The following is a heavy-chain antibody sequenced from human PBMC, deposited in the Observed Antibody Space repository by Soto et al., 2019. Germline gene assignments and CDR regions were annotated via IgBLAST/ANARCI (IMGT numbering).Heavy chain of an antibody. V-gene: IGHV4-31*03. Sequence: VQLQESGPGLVKPSQTLSLTCTVSGASIASSGPYWSWIRQLPGKGLEWIGYVYYTGTTYYNPSLESRLXXSXDXXNNQVSLKLTSVTAADTAVYYCARDFWSGYGYFDFWGQGTLVTVSS. J-gene: IGHJ4*02. D-gene: IGHD3-3*01. CDR2: VYYTGTT. CDR3: ARDFWSGYGYFDF. CDR1: GASIASSGPY.